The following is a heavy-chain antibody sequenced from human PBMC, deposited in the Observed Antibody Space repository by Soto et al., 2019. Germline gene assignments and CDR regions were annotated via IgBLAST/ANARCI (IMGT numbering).Heavy chain of an antibody. V-gene: IGHV4-39*01. CDR2: IYRNGET. D-gene: IGHD3-9*01. CDR3: AGQTRGPIPHFGWLSPVAS. Sequence: TLSLTCTVSGDSIRSSDFNWGWIRQPPGKGLEWIGTIYRNGETFYNPPLHSRVTMSVDTSRNQFSLHLTSVTAADTAVYFCAGQTRGPIPHFGWLSPVASWGQGTLVTVSS. CDR1: GDSIRSSDFN. J-gene: IGHJ5*02.